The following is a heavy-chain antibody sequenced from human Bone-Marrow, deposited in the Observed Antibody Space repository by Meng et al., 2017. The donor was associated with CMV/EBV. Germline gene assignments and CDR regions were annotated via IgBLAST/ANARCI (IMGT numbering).Heavy chain of an antibody. CDR1: GGSVSSGSYY. D-gene: IGHD1-26*01. V-gene: IGHV4-61*01. J-gene: IGHJ5*02. CDR3: ATTLSRDQSRGWGWFDP. Sequence: SETLSLTCTVSGGSVSSGSYYWSWIRQPPGKGLEWIGYIYYSGSTNYNPSLKSRVTISVDTSKNQFSLKLSSVTAADTAVYYCATTLSRDQSRGWGWFDPWGQGTLATVSS. CDR2: IYYSGST.